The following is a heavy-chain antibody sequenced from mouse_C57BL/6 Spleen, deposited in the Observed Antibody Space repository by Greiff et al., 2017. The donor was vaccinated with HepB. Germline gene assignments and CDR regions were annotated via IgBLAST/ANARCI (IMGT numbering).Heavy chain of an antibody. CDR1: GFTFSSYG. CDR3: ARLDGYADAMDY. Sequence: EVQLVESGGDLVKPGGSLKLSCAASGFTFSSYGMSWVRQTPDKRLEWVATISSGGSYTYYPDSVKGRFTISRDNAKNTPYLQMSSLKSEDTAMYYCARLDGYADAMDYWGQGTSVTVSS. D-gene: IGHD2-2*01. V-gene: IGHV5-6*01. J-gene: IGHJ4*01. CDR2: ISSGGSYT.